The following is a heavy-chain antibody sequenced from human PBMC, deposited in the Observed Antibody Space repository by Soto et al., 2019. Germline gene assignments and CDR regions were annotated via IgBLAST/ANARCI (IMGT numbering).Heavy chain of an antibody. D-gene: IGHD4-17*01. CDR1: FGSLINYY. J-gene: IGHJ3*01. CDR2: IYYSGST. CDR3: ASRLTLATTTGDAFDL. V-gene: IGHV4-59*01. Sequence: QVPLPESGPGLVKASETLALTCTVPFGSLINYYLSLIRPPPGKGLEWIGFIYYSGSTNYNSFLKSRVTMSVDMSRQQLSLKLNSVTAADTAVYYCASRLTLATTTGDAFDLWGQGTMVTVSS.